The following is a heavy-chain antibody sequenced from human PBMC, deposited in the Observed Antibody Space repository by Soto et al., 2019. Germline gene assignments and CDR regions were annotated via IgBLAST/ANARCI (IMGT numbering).Heavy chain of an antibody. CDR1: GGSISSYY. V-gene: IGHV4-59*01. D-gene: IGHD5-12*01. CDR3: AREDGYDRPFDY. J-gene: IGHJ4*02. CDR2: IYYSGST. Sequence: SETLSLTCTVSGGSISSYYWSWIRQPPGKGLEWIGYIYYSGSTNYNPSLKSRVTISVDTSKNQFSLKLSSVTAADTAVYYCAREDGYDRPFDYWGQGTLVTVSS.